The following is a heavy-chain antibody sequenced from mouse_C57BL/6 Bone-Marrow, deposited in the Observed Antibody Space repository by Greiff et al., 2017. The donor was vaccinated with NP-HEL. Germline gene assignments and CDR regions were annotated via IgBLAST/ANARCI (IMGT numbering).Heavy chain of an antibody. J-gene: IGHJ3*01. Sequence: QVQLQQPGAELVRPGTSVKLSCKASGYTFTSYWMHWVKQRPGQGLEWIGVIDPSDSYTNYNQKFKGKATLTVDTSSSTAYMHLSSLTSEDSSVYYCASVSTMVKWFAYWGQGTLVTVSA. CDR2: IDPSDSYT. CDR3: ASVSTMVKWFAY. D-gene: IGHD2-2*01. CDR1: GYTFTSYW. V-gene: IGHV1-59*01.